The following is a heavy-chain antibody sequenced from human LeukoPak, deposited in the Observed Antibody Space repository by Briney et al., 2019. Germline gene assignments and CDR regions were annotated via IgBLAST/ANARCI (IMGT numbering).Heavy chain of an antibody. Sequence: SVKVSCKASGGTFSSYAITWVRQAPGQGLEWMGGIIPIFGSANYAQRFQGRVTVTADESTSTAYMDLSSLRSEDTAVYYCAAGTGFLTGYFAAFDIWGQGTMVTVSS. V-gene: IGHV1-69*13. D-gene: IGHD3-9*01. J-gene: IGHJ3*02. CDR3: AAGTGFLTGYFAAFDI. CDR1: GGTFSSYA. CDR2: IIPIFGSA.